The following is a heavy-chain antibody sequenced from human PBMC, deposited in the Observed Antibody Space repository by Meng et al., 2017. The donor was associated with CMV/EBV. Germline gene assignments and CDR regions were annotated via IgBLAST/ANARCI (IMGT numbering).Heavy chain of an antibody. V-gene: IGHV4-59*01. CDR2: IYYSGST. D-gene: IGHD1-26*01. CDR1: GGSISSYY. CDR3: ARDIAWELRPGLPYYYGMDV. Sequence: SDTLSLTCTVSGGSISSYYWSWIRQPPGKGLEWIGYIYYSGSTNYNPSLKSRVTISVDTSKNQFSLKLSSVTAANTAVYYCARDIAWELRPGLPYYYGMDVWGQGTTVTVSS. J-gene: IGHJ6*02.